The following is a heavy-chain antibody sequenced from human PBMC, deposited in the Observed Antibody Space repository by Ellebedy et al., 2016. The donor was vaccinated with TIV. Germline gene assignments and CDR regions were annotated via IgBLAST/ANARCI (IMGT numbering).Heavy chain of an antibody. J-gene: IGHJ4*02. CDR3: ARWSSGGFDY. D-gene: IGHD6-6*01. CDR1: GGTFSSYA. CDR2: IIPIFGTA. V-gene: IGHV1-69*13. Sequence: AASVKVSCKASGGTFSSYAISWVRQAPGQGLEWLGGIIPIFGTANYAQKFQGRVTITADESTSTAYMELSSLRSEDTAVYYCARWSSGGFDYWGQGTLVTVSS.